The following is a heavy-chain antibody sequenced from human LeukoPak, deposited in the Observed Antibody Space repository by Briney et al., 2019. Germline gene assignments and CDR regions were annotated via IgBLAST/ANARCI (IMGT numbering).Heavy chain of an antibody. Sequence: GGSLRLSCAASGFTFSSYEMNWVRQAPGKGLEWVAYIQYDGSNEQYADSVKGRFSISRDSSKNILYLQMNSLRAEDTAVYYCAKDRCSNGIGCYYYYMDVWGKGTTVTISS. J-gene: IGHJ6*03. D-gene: IGHD2-8*01. CDR3: AKDRCSNGIGCYYYYMDV. V-gene: IGHV3-30*02. CDR1: GFTFSSYE. CDR2: IQYDGSNE.